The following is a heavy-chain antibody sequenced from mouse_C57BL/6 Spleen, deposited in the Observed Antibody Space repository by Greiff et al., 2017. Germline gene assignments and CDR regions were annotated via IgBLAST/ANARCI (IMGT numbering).Heavy chain of an antibody. J-gene: IGHJ2*01. V-gene: IGHV1-55*01. Sequence: QVQLQQPGAELVKPGASVKMSCKASGYTFTSYWITWVKQRPGQGLEWIGDIYPGSGSTNYNEKFKSKATLTVDTSSSTAYMQLSSLTSEDSAVYYCAREKYDYDAYYFDYWGQGTTLTVSS. CDR2: IYPGSGST. CDR1: GYTFTSYW. D-gene: IGHD2-4*01. CDR3: AREKYDYDAYYFDY.